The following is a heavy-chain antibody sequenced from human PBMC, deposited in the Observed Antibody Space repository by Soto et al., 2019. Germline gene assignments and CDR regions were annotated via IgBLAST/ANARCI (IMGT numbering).Heavy chain of an antibody. V-gene: IGHV1-18*01. J-gene: IGHJ4*02. CDR1: GYTFTSYG. D-gene: IGHD6-6*01. CDR2: ISPYNDDS. CDR3: AREIQQVAAIDY. Sequence: QVQLVQSGAEVKKPGASVKVSCKASGYTFTSYGISWVRQAPGQGLEWMGWISPYNDDSNYALNLQGRVTMTTDTSTSTAYMELRSLRSDDTAVYYCAREIQQVAAIDYWGQGTLVTVSS.